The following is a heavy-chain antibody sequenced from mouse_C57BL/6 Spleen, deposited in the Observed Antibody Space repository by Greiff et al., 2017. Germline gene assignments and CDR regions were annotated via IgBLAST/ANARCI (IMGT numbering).Heavy chain of an antibody. J-gene: IGHJ3*01. CDR3: AKTPYDYEWFAD. Sequence: VMLVESGPGLVQPSQSLSITCTVSGFSLTSYGVHWVRQSPGKGLEWLGVIWRGGSTDYNAAFMSRLSITKDNSKSQVFLKMNSLQADDTAIYYCAKTPYDYEWFADWGQGTLVTVSA. V-gene: IGHV2-5*01. CDR1: GFSLTSYG. D-gene: IGHD2-4*01. CDR2: IWRGGST.